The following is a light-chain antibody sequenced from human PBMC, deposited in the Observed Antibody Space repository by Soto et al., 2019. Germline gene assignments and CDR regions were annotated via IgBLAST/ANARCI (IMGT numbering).Light chain of an antibody. CDR1: SSNIGAGYD. CDR2: GNS. J-gene: IGLJ2*01. CDR3: QSYDSSLSGVV. V-gene: IGLV1-40*01. Sequence: QSVLTQPPSVSGAPGQRVTISCTGSSSNIGAGYDVHWYQQLPGTDPKLLIYGNSKRPSGVPDRFSGSKSGTSASLAITGLQADDEADYYCQSYDSSLSGVVFGGGTQLTVL.